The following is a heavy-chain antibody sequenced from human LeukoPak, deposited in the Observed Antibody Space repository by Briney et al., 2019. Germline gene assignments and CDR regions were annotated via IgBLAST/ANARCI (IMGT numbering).Heavy chain of an antibody. V-gene: IGHV3-30*02. CDR1: GFTFSSYG. CDR2: IRHDGSNK. Sequence: GGSLRLSCAASGFTFSSYGMHWVRQAPGKGLEWVAFIRHDGSNKYYADSVKGRFTISRDNSKNTLYLQMNSLRAEDTAVYYCAKVLYSGSYGSVRNIDYWGQGTLVTVSS. D-gene: IGHD1-26*01. CDR3: AKVLYSGSYGSVRNIDY. J-gene: IGHJ4*02.